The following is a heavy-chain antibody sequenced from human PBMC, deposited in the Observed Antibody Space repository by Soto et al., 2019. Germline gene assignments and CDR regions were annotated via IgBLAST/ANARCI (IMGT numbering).Heavy chain of an antibody. V-gene: IGHV4-38-2*01. Sequence: SETLSLTCAVSGYSISSGYYWGWIRQPPGKGLEWIGSIYHSGRTYYNPSHKSRLTISLDTSKNQFSLKLTSVTAADTALYFCANTSGRFPYWGQGTLVTVSS. D-gene: IGHD1-26*01. CDR1: GYSISSGYY. CDR2: IYHSGRT. CDR3: ANTSGRFPY. J-gene: IGHJ4*02.